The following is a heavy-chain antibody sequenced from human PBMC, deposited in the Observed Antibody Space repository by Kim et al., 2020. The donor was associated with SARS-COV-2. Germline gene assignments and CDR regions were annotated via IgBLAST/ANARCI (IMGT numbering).Heavy chain of an antibody. CDR2: IIPILGIA. D-gene: IGHD6-6*01. V-gene: IGHV1-69*04. CDR3: ASPNGIAARWEFDY. Sequence: SVKVSCKASGGTFSSYAISWVRQAPGQGLEWMGRIIPILGIANYAQKFQGRVTITADKSTSTAYMELSSLRSEDTAVYYCASPNGIAARWEFDYWGQGTLVTVSS. CDR1: GGTFSSYA. J-gene: IGHJ4*02.